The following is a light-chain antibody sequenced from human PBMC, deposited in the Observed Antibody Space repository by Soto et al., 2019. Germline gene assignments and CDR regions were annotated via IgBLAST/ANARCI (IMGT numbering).Light chain of an antibody. CDR1: PSVSSG. CDR2: DAS. Sequence: EIVLTQSPATLSLSPGERATLSCRASPSVSSGLAWYQQKPGQAPRLLIYDASTRATGTPARFSGSGSGTDFTLTISSLEPEDFAVYYCQQRSSWPWTFGQGTEVEI. V-gene: IGKV3-11*01. CDR3: QQRSSWPWT. J-gene: IGKJ1*01.